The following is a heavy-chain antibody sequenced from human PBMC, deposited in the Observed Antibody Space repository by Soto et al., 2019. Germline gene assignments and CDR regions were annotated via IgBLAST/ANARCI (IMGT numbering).Heavy chain of an antibody. CDR1: GFTLNDYY. CDR2: IKGDGSDP. J-gene: IGHJ4*02. Sequence: EVQLVESGGDLVQPGGSLRLSCATSGFTLNDYYISWVRQVPGKGLEWVGKIKGDGSDPHYVDSVKGRFTISRDNAENLIYLQMNHLSVEDTAMYYCARDPATADWGQGPPVSVSS. CDR3: ARDPATAD. V-gene: IGHV3-7*03.